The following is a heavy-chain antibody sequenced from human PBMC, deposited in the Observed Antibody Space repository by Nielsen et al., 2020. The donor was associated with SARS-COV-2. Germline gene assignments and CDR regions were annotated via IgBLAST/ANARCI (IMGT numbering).Heavy chain of an antibody. Sequence: GGSLRLSCAASGFTFSSYDMHWVRQATGKGLEWVSAIGTAGDTYYADSVKGRFTISRDNSKNTPYLQMNSLRAEDTAVYYCARERVIAAAGYYYYYYGMDVWGQGTTVTVSS. J-gene: IGHJ6*02. CDR2: IGTAGDT. D-gene: IGHD6-13*01. CDR1: GFTFSSYD. CDR3: ARERVIAAAGYYYYYYGMDV. V-gene: IGHV3-13*01.